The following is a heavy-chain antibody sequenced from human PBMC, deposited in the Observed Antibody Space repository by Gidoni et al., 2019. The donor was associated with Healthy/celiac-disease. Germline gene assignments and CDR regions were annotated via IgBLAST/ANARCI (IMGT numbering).Heavy chain of an antibody. J-gene: IGHJ4*02. CDR3: AKISGYCSSTSCYARVGDYFDY. CDR1: GYTCSREP. D-gene: IGHD2-2*01. Sequence: EVQLLASGGGLVQPGGSLILTLAASGYTCSREPMSWVCQAPGRGREWVSAISGSGGSTYYADSVKGRFTISRDNSKNTLYLQMNSLRAEDTAVYYCAKISGYCSSTSCYARVGDYFDYWGQGTLVTVSS. CDR2: ISGSGGST. V-gene: IGHV3-23*01.